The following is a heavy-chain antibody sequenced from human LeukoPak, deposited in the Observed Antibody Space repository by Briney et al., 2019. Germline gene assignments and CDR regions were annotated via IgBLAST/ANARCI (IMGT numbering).Heavy chain of an antibody. CDR2: ISSSSSYI. CDR1: GFTFSSYS. D-gene: IGHD1-26*01. V-gene: IGHV3-21*01. Sequence: PGGSLRLSCAASGFTFSSYSMSWVRQAPGKGLEWVSSISSSSSYIYYADSVKGRFTISRDNAKNSLYLQMNSLRAEDTAVYYCARDLGVGATTGPLGYWGQGTLVTVSS. CDR3: ARDLGVGATTGPLGY. J-gene: IGHJ4*02.